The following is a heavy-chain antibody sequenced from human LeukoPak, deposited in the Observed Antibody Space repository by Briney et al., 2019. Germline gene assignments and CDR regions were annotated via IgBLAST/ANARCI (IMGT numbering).Heavy chain of an antibody. CDR3: AIGASAETIDY. D-gene: IGHD1-1*01. Sequence: NTGGSLRLSCAASGFIFSDYSMNWVRQAPGKGLEWVSSISSGSADIFYADSVKARFSISRDSANNSLYLQMFSLRAEDTALNSCAIGASAETIDYWGQGTLVTVSS. CDR2: ISSGSADI. V-gene: IGHV3-21*01. CDR1: GFIFSDYS. J-gene: IGHJ4*02.